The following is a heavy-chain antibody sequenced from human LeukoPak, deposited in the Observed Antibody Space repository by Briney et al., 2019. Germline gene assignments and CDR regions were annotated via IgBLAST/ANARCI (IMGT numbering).Heavy chain of an antibody. CDR3: AQYSYYYYGMDV. CDR1: GGSISSYY. CDR2: IYYSGST. J-gene: IGHJ6*02. Sequence: SETLSLTCTVSGGSISSYYWSWIQQPPGKGLEWIGYIYYSGSTNYNPSLKSRVTISVDTSKNQFSLKLSSVTAADTAVYYCAQYSYYYYGMDVWGQGTTVTVSS. V-gene: IGHV4-59*08.